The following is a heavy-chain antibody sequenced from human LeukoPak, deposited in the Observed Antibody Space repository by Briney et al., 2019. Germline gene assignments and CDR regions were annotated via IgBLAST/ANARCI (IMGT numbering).Heavy chain of an antibody. CDR1: GFTFSSYW. V-gene: IGHV3-7*01. J-gene: IGHJ4*02. Sequence: GGSLRLSCAASGFTFSSYWMSWVRQAPGKGLEWVANIKQDGSEKYYVDSVEGRFTISRDNAKNSLYLQMNRLRAEDTAVYYCARDRIYYDSSGYSDYWGQGTLVTVSS. CDR2: IKQDGSEK. D-gene: IGHD3-22*01. CDR3: ARDRIYYDSSGYSDY.